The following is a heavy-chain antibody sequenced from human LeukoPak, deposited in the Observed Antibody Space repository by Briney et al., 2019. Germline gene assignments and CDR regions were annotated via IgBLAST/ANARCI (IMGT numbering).Heavy chain of an antibody. J-gene: IGHJ6*04. D-gene: IGHD2-2*01. CDR3: ARDIVVVPAVPYYGMDV. CDR2: ISAYNGNT. Sequence: ASVKVSCKASGYTFTSYGISWVQQAPGQGLEWMGWISAYNGNTNYAQKLQGRVTMTTDTSTSTAYMELRSLRSDDTAVYYCARDIVVVPAVPYYGMDVWGKGTTVTVSS. CDR1: GYTFTSYG. V-gene: IGHV1-18*04.